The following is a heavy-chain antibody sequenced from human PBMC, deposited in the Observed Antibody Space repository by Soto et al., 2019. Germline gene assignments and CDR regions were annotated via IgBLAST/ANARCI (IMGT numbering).Heavy chain of an antibody. CDR2: MFYGVST. CDR1: GSSINSSGYY. V-gene: IGHV4-39*01. J-gene: IGHJ4*02. CDR3: ARLPSRHLVDY. D-gene: IGHD3-3*02. Sequence: KPSETLSLTCTVSGSSINSSGYYWGWIRQPPGKGLEWIGSMFYGVSTYYNPSLKSRVTVSVDTSMSQFSLNLRSVTAADTAVYYCARLPSRHLVDYWGQGTLVTVSP.